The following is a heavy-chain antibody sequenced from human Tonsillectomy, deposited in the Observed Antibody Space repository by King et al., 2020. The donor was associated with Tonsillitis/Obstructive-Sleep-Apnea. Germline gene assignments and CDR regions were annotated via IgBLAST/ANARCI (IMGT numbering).Heavy chain of an antibody. CDR1: GGSSSGYY. CDR2: IYHSGGT. V-gene: IGHV4-34*01. J-gene: IGHJ4*02. Sequence: VQLQQWGAGLLKPSETLSLTCAVYGGSSSGYYWTWIRQPPGKGLEWIGEIYHSGGTNYNPSLKSRVTISVDASKNQFSLKVDSVTAADTAVYYCARVMGNGNYNGGSCRPFDYWGQGTLVTVSS. CDR3: ARVMGNGNYNGGSCRPFDY. D-gene: IGHD2-15*01.